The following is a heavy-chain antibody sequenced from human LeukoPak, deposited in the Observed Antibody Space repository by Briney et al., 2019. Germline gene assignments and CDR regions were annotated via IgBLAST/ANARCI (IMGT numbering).Heavy chain of an antibody. CDR2: IYHSGST. CDR3: ARDKGPYYYYYMDV. Sequence: PSETLSLTCTVSGGSISSSGYYWGWIRQPPGKGLEWIGSIYHSGSTYYNPSLKSRVTISVDTSKNQFSLKLSSVTAADTAVYYCARDKGPYYYYYMDVWGKGTTVTISS. V-gene: IGHV4-39*07. CDR1: GGSISSSGYY. J-gene: IGHJ6*03.